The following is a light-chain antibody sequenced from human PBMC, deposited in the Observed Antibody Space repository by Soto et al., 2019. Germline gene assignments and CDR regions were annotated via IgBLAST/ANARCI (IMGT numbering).Light chain of an antibody. CDR1: QSVSSN. Sequence: EIVMTQSPATLSVSPGERATLSCRASQSVSSNLDWYQQKPGQAPRLLIYGASTRATGIPARFSGSGSGTEFTLTISSLQSEDFAVYYCQQYNNWPPMYTCGQGTKLEIK. J-gene: IGKJ2*01. CDR3: QQYNNWPPMYT. V-gene: IGKV3-15*01. CDR2: GAS.